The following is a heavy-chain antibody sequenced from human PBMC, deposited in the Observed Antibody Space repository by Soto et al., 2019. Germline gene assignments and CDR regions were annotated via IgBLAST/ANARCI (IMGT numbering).Heavy chain of an antibody. CDR2: ISYDGRDK. J-gene: IGHJ4*02. D-gene: IGHD2-2*01. CDR1: GFSFSNYA. CDR3: ARYCRSTSCYDY. Sequence: PGGSLRLSCAASGFSFSNYAMHWVRQAPGKGLEWVAVISYDGRDKYYEDSVKGRYTISRDKSKNTLFLQMNSLRAEDTAVYYCARYCRSTSCYDYWGREPWSPSPQ. V-gene: IGHV3-30*03.